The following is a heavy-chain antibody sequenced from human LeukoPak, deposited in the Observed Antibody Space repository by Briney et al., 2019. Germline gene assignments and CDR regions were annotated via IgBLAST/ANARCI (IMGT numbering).Heavy chain of an antibody. Sequence: GGSLRFSCAASGFSFSDHWLDWVRQAPGKGLEWVAHIKGDGSQKYYVDSVKGRFTISRDNAKTSLYLQMDSLRAEDTAVYYCARNRGWLQFDYWGQGTLVTVSS. J-gene: IGHJ4*02. CDR2: IKGDGSQK. V-gene: IGHV3-7*03. CDR1: GFSFSDHW. CDR3: ARNRGWLQFDY. D-gene: IGHD5-12*01.